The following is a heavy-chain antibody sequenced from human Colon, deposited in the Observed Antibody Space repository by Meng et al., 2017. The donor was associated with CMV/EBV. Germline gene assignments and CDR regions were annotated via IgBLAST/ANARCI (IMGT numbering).Heavy chain of an antibody. CDR1: GGSFSGYY. Sequence: CAFYGGSFSGYYWSWIRQPPGKGLEWIGEINHSGSTNYNPSLKSRVTISVDTSKNQFSLKLSSVTAADTAVYYCARAVVVTNAFDIWGQGTMVTVSS. J-gene: IGHJ3*02. CDR2: INHSGST. D-gene: IGHD3-22*01. V-gene: IGHV4-34*01. CDR3: ARAVVVTNAFDI.